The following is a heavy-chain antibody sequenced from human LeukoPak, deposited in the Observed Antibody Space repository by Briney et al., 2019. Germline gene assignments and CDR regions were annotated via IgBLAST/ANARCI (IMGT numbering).Heavy chain of an antibody. CDR1: GGSISSSSYS. D-gene: IGHD1-26*01. J-gene: IGHJ5*02. CDR2: IYYSGSP. CDR3: ARVPVNIWENWFDP. Sequence: PSETLSLTCTVSGGSISSSSYSWGWLRQPPGKALEWIGSIYYSGSPYYNPSLKSRVTISVDTSKNQFSLKLSSVTAADTAVYYCARVPVNIWENWFDPWGQGTLVTVSS. V-gene: IGHV4-39*07.